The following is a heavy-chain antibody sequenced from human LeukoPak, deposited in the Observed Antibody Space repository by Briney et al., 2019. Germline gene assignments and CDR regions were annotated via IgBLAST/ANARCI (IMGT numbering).Heavy chain of an antibody. CDR3: ARGEAVNLLHY. CDR2: IYYSGGT. CDR1: GGSISSGDYY. D-gene: IGHD6-19*01. J-gene: IGHJ4*02. V-gene: IGHV4-30-4*08. Sequence: SQTLSLTCTVSGGSISSGDYYWSWIRQPPGKGLEWIGYIYYSGGTYYNPSLKSRVTISVDTSKNQFSLKLSSVTAADTAVYYCARGEAVNLLHYWGQGTLVTVSS.